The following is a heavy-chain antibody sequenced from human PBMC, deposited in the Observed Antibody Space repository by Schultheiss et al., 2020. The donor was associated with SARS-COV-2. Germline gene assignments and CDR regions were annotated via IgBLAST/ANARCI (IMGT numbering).Heavy chain of an antibody. Sequence: GGSLRLSCAASGFTFSSYGMHWVRQAPGKGLEWVAVIWYDGSNKYYADSVKGRFTISRDNSKNTLYLQMNSLRAEDTAVYYCARGASSDYGDSETSPPHDYWGQGTLVTVSS. CDR1: GFTFSSYG. J-gene: IGHJ4*02. CDR3: ARGASSDYGDSETSPPHDY. CDR2: IWYDGSNK. D-gene: IGHD4-17*01. V-gene: IGHV3-33*01.